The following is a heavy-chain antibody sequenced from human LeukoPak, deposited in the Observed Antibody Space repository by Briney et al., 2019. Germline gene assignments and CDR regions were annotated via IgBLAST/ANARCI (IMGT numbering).Heavy chain of an antibody. J-gene: IGHJ3*02. CDR3: ASRVEADGITVDAFDI. Sequence: GESLDTPFKGSGYSFTNYWIGRVRQTPGKGVGGVGISDPSDSDTRYRPSFQGQVTISADKSIRTAYLQWSSLKASDTAMYYCASRVEADGITVDAFDIWGEGPMVTVSS. V-gene: IGHV5-51*01. CDR1: GYSFTNYW. D-gene: IGHD6-13*01. CDR2: SDPSDSDT.